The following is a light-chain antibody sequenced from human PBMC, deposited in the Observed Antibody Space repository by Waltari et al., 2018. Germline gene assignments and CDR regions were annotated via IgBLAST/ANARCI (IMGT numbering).Light chain of an antibody. CDR1: YIAAYS. CDR2: DDS. CDR3: QVWDARLDHL. V-gene: IGLV3-21*02. Sequence: SYVVTQPPSVSVAPGQTATITCGADYIAAYSVHWYKQRPGRAPVLVVRDDSDRHSGVPERISGSTSANTATLTITGVGAGDEADYYCQVWDARLDHLFGGGTKLTGL. J-gene: IGLJ2*01.